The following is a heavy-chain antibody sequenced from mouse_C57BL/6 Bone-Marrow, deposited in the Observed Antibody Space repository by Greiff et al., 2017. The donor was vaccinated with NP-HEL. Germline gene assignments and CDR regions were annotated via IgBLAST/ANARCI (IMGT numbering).Heavy chain of an antibody. CDR1: GYTFTSYW. CDR3: ARRYCDV. J-gene: IGHJ1*03. V-gene: IGHV1-69*01. CDR2: IDPSDSYT. Sequence: QVQLQQPGAELVMPGASVKLSCKASGYTFTSYWMHWVKQRPGQGLEWIGEIDPSDSYTNYNQKFKGKSTLTVDKSSSTAYMQLSSLTSEDSAVYYWARRYCDVWGTGTTVTVSS.